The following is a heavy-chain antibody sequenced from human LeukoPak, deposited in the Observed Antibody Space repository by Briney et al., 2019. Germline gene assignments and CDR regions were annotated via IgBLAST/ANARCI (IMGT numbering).Heavy chain of an antibody. Sequence: GGSLRLSCAASGFAFSTYWMTWVRQAPGKGLEWVANIKQDGSEKYYVDSVKGRFTISRDNTKNSLYLQMNSLRAEDTAVYYCAGMKVGYWGRGTLVTVSS. CDR1: GFAFSTYW. D-gene: IGHD3-22*01. CDR3: AGMKVGY. CDR2: IKQDGSEK. V-gene: IGHV3-7*01. J-gene: IGHJ4*02.